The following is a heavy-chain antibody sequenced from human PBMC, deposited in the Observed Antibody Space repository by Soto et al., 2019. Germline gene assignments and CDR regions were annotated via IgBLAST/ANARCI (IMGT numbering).Heavy chain of an antibody. CDR1: GGPFRSFT. J-gene: IGHJ5*02. Sequence: QVQPVQSGAEVKKAGSSGKVSCKASGGPFRSFTISWGRQAPGTGLELMGRVIPILGIANYAQKFQGRVTITADKSTSTAYMELSSLRSEDTAVYYCARDKDCSSTSCYSPNWFDPWGQGTLVTVSS. D-gene: IGHD2-2*01. V-gene: IGHV1-69*08. CDR3: ARDKDCSSTSCYSPNWFDP. CDR2: VIPILGIA.